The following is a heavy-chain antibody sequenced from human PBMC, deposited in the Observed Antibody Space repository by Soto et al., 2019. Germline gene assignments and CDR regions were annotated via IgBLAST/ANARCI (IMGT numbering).Heavy chain of an antibody. D-gene: IGHD5-18*01. V-gene: IGHV3-11*03. Sequence: PGGSLRLSCAASGFTFSDYYMSWIRQAPGKGLEWVSYISSSSSYTNYADSVKGRFTISRDNAKNSLYLQMNSLRAEDTAVYYCARRKGVYSYGYQYDYWGQGTRVTVAS. CDR1: GFTFSDYY. CDR3: ARRKGVYSYGYQYDY. J-gene: IGHJ4*02. CDR2: ISSSSSYT.